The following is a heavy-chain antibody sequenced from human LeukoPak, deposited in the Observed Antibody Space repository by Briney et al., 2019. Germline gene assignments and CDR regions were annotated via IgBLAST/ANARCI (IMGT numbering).Heavy chain of an antibody. CDR3: TTPYYYGSGTITPIYYFDY. Sequence: GGSLRLSCAASGFTFSTYALSWVRQAPGKGLEWVGRIKSRTDGGTTDYAAPVKGKFTISRDDSKNTLYLQMNSLNTEDTAVYYCTTPYYYGSGTITPIYYFDYWGQGTLVSVCS. J-gene: IGHJ4*02. CDR2: IKSRTDGGTT. CDR1: GFTFSTYA. V-gene: IGHV3-15*01. D-gene: IGHD3-10*01.